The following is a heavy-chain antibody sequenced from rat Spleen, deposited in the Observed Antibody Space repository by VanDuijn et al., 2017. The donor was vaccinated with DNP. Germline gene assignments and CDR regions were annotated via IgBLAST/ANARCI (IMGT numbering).Heavy chain of an antibody. J-gene: IGHJ2*01. D-gene: IGHD4-3*01. CDR2: IRYDGGTT. Sequence: EVQLVESGGGLVQPGRSLKLPCATSGFSFGDYYMAWVRQAPTKGLEWVAYIRYDGGTTYYGDSVKGRFTVSRDNAKSTLYLQMKSLRSEDMANYYCARWYNSGYYFDYWGQGVMVTVSS. CDR1: GFSFGDYY. CDR3: ARWYNSGYYFDY. V-gene: IGHV5-22*01.